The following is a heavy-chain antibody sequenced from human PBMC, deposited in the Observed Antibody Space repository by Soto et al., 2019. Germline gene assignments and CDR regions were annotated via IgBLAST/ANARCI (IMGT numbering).Heavy chain of an antibody. CDR1: GYTFTSYD. D-gene: IGHD1-26*01. Sequence: QVQLVQSGAEVKKPGASVKVSCKASGYTFTSYDINWVRQATGQGREWMGWINTNSGNTGYAQKFQGRVAMTRDTSISTAYMEVSSLTSEDTAVYYCARVAGSPDYWGQGTLVTVSS. J-gene: IGHJ4*02. CDR2: INTNSGNT. CDR3: ARVAGSPDY. V-gene: IGHV1-8*01.